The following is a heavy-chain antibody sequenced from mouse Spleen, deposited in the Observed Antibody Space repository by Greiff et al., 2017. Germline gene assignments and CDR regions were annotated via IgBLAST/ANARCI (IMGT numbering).Heavy chain of an antibody. J-gene: IGHJ4*01. CDR1: GYTFTSYW. V-gene: IGHV1-59*01. D-gene: IGHD2-1*01. CDR2: IDPSDSYT. CDR3: ARSRDLPGAMDY. Sequence: QVQLQQPGAELVRPGTSVKLSCKASGYTFTSYWMHWVKQRPGQGLEWIGVIDPSDSYTNYNQKFKGKATLTVDTSSSTAYMQLSSLTSEDSAVYYCARSRDLPGAMDYWGQGTSVTVSS.